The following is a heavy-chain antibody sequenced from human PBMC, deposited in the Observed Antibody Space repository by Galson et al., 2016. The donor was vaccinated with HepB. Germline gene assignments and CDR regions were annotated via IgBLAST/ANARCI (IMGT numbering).Heavy chain of an antibody. CDR3: AKDRGNLNYYQLYGLDV. Sequence: SLRLSCAASGFIFDDYAMSWVRQIPGKGLEWVSTISWNSRRIDYADSLKGRFTVTRDNAKNSLHLQMNRLKTEDTALYYCAKDRGNLNYYQLYGLDVWGQGTTVTVSS. CDR1: GFIFDDYA. D-gene: IGHD3-10*01. CDR2: ISWNSRRI. V-gene: IGHV3-9*01. J-gene: IGHJ6*02.